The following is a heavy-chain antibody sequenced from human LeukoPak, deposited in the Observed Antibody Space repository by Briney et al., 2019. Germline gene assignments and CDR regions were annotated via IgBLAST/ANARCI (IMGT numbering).Heavy chain of an antibody. V-gene: IGHV3-23*01. Sequence: GGSLRLSCAASGFTFSSYAMSWVRQAPGKGLEWVSAISGSGGSTYYADSVKGRFTISRDNSKNTVYLQMNSLRAEDTAVYYCAETRIQIQLWFNYWGQGTLVTVSS. CDR1: GFTFSSYA. CDR3: AETRIQIQLWFNY. J-gene: IGHJ4*01. D-gene: IGHD5-18*01. CDR2: ISGSGGST.